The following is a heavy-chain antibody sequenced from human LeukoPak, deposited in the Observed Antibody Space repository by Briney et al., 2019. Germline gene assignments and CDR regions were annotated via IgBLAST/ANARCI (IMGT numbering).Heavy chain of an antibody. V-gene: IGHV3-30*04. CDR1: GFTLSNYV. Sequence: GGSLRLPCAASGFTLSNYVMHWVRQAPGKGLEWVAVISEDGSYGYTADSVKGRFTISRDNSKNTLYLQMNSLRAEDTAVYYCARKGGGSGSYDYFDSWGQGSLVTVSS. CDR3: ARKGGGSGSYDYFDS. D-gene: IGHD6-19*01. CDR2: ISEDGSYG. J-gene: IGHJ4*02.